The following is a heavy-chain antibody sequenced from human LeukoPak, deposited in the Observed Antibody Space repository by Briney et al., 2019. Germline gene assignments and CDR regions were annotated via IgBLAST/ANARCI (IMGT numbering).Heavy chain of an antibody. CDR2: TNGDGSEK. CDR3: VRDHGYWEFDI. D-gene: IGHD5-24*01. V-gene: IGHV3-7*03. Sequence: PGGSLRLSCVGSGFTLNSSWINWVRQAPGKGLEGVAGTNGDGSEKYCVDSVKGRFTISRDNAKNSVYLQLNSLRVEDTAFYYCVRDHGYWEFDIWGHGTMVAVSS. CDR1: GFTLNSSW. J-gene: IGHJ3*02.